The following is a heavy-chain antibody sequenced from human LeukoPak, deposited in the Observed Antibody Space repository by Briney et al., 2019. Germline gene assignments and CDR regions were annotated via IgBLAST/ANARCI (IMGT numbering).Heavy chain of an antibody. CDR3: ARTNQISETAFDI. J-gene: IGHJ3*02. V-gene: IGHV4-59*01. D-gene: IGHD1-14*01. CDR1: GASISTSY. CDR2: IYYSGST. Sequence: SETLSLTCTVSGASISTSYWSWIRQPPGKGLEWIGYIYYSGSTNYNPSVKSRVTISVDTSKNQFSLKLSSVTAADTAVYYCARTNQISETAFDIWGQGTMVIVSS.